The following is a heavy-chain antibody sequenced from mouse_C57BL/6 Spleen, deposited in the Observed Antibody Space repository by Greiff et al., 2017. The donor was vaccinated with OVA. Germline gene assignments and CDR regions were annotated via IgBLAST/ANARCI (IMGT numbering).Heavy chain of an antibody. CDR3: ARGGADYDWFAY. Sequence: EVMLVESGGGLVKPGGSLKLSCAASGFTFSSYAMSWVRQTPEKRLEWVATISDGGSYTYYPDNVKGRLTISRDNAKNNLYLQMSHLKSEDTAMYYCARGGADYDWFAYWGQGTLVTVSA. CDR1: GFTFSSYA. V-gene: IGHV5-4*03. J-gene: IGHJ3*01. CDR2: ISDGGSYT. D-gene: IGHD2-4*01.